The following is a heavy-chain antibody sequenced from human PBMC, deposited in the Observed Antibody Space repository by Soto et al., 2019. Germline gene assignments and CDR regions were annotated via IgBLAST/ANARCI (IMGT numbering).Heavy chain of an antibody. Sequence: KTGGSLRLSCAASGFTFSDYYMSWIRQAPGKGLEWVSYISSSSSYTNYADSVKGRFTISRDNAKNSLYLQMNSLRAEDTAVYYCARDMMLVRVPYGEGAEYGMDVWGQGTTVTVSS. CDR1: GFTFSDYY. V-gene: IGHV3-11*06. D-gene: IGHD3-10*02. CDR3: ARDMMLVRVPYGEGAEYGMDV. J-gene: IGHJ6*02. CDR2: ISSSSSYT.